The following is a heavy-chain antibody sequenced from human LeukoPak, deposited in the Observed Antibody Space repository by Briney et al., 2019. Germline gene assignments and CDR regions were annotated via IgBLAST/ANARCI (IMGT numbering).Heavy chain of an antibody. CDR1: GFTFSSHG. CDR2: ISGSGRDT. Sequence: GGSLRLSCATSGFTFSSHGMNWVRQAPGEGLEWVSGISGSGRDTYYADAVKGRFTVSKDNFRNTLYLQMNRLRVDDTAVYYCARRLGGNSGHFDSWGQGTPVTVSS. D-gene: IGHD4-23*01. CDR3: ARRLGGNSGHFDS. V-gene: IGHV3-23*01. J-gene: IGHJ4*02.